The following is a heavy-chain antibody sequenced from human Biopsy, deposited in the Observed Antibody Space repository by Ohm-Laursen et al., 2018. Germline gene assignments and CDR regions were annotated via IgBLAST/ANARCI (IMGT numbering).Heavy chain of an antibody. CDR3: ARDYQPTIITIHYYYYGMDV. CDR1: GYNFTGYY. D-gene: IGHD2-2*01. J-gene: IGHJ6*02. Sequence: ASVKVSCKTSGYNFTGYYIHWVRQAPGQGLEWMGWINPNSGGTDYSLKFQGRVTMTRDTSISTAYMQLSRLRSDDTAAYYCARDYQPTIITIHYYYYGMDVWGQGTTVTVSS. V-gene: IGHV1-2*02. CDR2: INPNSGGT.